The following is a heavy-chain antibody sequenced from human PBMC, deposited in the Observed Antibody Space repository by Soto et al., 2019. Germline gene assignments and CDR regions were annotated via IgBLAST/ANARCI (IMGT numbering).Heavy chain of an antibody. Sequence: QVQLVQSGAEVKKPGASVKVSCKASGYTFTSYAMHWVRQAPGQRLEWMGWINAGNGNTKYSQKFQGRVTITRDTSASTAYMELSSLRSEDTAVYYCARAVAGTYYFDYWGQGTLVTVSS. V-gene: IGHV1-3*01. CDR1: GYTFTSYA. CDR3: ARAVAGTYYFDY. J-gene: IGHJ4*02. CDR2: INAGNGNT. D-gene: IGHD6-19*01.